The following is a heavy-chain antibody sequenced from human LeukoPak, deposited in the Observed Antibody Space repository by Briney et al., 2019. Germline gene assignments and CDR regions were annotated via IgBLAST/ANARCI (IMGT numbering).Heavy chain of an antibody. V-gene: IGHV3-33*06. CDR2: IWYDGSNK. J-gene: IGHJ4*02. D-gene: IGHD5-24*01. Sequence: PGGSLRLSCAASGFTFSSYGMHWARQAPGKGLEWVAVIWYDGSNKYYADSVKGRFTISRDNSKNTLYLQMNSLRAEDTAVYYCAKEAYIEMATITPDYWGQGTLVTVSS. CDR1: GFTFSSYG. CDR3: AKEAYIEMATITPDY.